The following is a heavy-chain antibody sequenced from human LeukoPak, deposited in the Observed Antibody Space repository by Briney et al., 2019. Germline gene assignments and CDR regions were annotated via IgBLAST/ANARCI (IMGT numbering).Heavy chain of an antibody. CDR2: INPSGGST. J-gene: IGHJ6*03. D-gene: IGHD3-10*01. CDR1: GYTFTSYY. CDR3: ARAERVTMVRGESYMDV. Sequence: ASVKVSCKASGYTFTSYYMHWVRQAPGQGLEWMGIINPSGGSTSYAQKFQGRVTMTRDTSTSTVYMELSSLRSEDTAVYYCARAERVTMVRGESYMDVWGKGTTVTISS. V-gene: IGHV1-46*01.